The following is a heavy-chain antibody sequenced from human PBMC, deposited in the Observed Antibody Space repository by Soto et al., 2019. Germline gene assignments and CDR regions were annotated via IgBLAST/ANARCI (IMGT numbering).Heavy chain of an antibody. D-gene: IGHD3-16*02. Sequence: GGSLRLSCAASGFTFSSYSMNWVRQAPGKGLEWVSYISSSSSTIYYADSVKGRFTISRDNAKNSLYLQMNSLRAEDTAVYYCATHYDYIWGSYRQPYYLDYWGQGTLVTVSS. CDR1: GFTFSSYS. J-gene: IGHJ4*02. CDR3: ATHYDYIWGSYRQPYYLDY. V-gene: IGHV3-48*01. CDR2: ISSSSSTI.